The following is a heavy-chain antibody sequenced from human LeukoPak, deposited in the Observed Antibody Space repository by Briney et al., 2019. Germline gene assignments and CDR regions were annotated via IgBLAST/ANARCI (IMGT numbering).Heavy chain of an antibody. CDR2: VYYSGVT. V-gene: IGHV4-59*08. Sequence: SETLSLTCTVSGGSTGSDYWSWIRQPPGKGLEWIAYVYYSGVTSYNPSLKSRVAISIDTSKNQFSLNLSSVTAADTAVYYCAGRDILTGRDYWGQGTLVTVSS. J-gene: IGHJ4*02. CDR1: GGSTGSDY. D-gene: IGHD3-9*01. CDR3: AGRDILTGRDY.